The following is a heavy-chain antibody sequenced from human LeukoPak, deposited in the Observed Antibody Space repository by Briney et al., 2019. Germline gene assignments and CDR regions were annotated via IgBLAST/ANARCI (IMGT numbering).Heavy chain of an antibody. CDR3: ARAFLVGYSPEEYFFDY. CDR1: GGSISSSSYY. J-gene: IGHJ4*02. Sequence: TSETLSLTCTVSGGSISSSSYYWGWIRQPPGKGLEWIGSIYYSGNTYYNASLKSRVTISVDTSKNQFSLKLNSVTAADTAVYYCARAFLVGYSPEEYFFDYWGQGTLVTVSS. D-gene: IGHD2-15*01. CDR2: IYYSGNT. V-gene: IGHV4-39*07.